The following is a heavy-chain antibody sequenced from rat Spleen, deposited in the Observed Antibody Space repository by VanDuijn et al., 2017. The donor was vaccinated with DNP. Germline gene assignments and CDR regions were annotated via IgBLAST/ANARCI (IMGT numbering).Heavy chain of an antibody. CDR1: GYSITSNY. Sequence: EVRLQESGPGLVQPSQSLSLTCSVTGYSITSNYWAWIRKFPGNKMEWIGYINYSGSTGYNPSPKSRISITRDTSKNQFFLQLNSVTTEDTATYYCARGVSSYYGYNSYWYFDFWGPGTMVTVSS. CDR2: INYSGST. V-gene: IGHV3-1*01. D-gene: IGHD1-9*01. CDR3: ARGVSSYYGYNSYWYFDF. J-gene: IGHJ1*01.